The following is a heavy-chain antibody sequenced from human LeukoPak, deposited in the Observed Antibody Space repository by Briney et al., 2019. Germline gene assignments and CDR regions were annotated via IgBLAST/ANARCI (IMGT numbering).Heavy chain of an antibody. Sequence: PWGTLSLTCAASGVTFDSYTMHWVRQAPGKGLEWVCLISCNGGSTYYADSVKGRFTISRDNSKNSLYLQMNSLRTEDTALYYCAKGILRYFVWLWHEWGQGTLVTVSA. CDR2: ISCNGGST. CDR3: AKGILRYFVWLWHE. D-gene: IGHD3-9*01. CDR1: GVTFDSYT. J-gene: IGHJ4*02. V-gene: IGHV3-43*01.